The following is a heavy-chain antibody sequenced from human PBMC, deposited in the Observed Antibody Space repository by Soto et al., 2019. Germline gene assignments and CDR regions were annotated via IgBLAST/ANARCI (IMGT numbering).Heavy chain of an antibody. CDR3: ARHYSSGSRNWFDP. D-gene: IGHD6-19*01. Sequence: SETLSLTCSVSGGSITSSSYFWGWVRQPPGKGLEWIGSIYYSGSTYYNPSLRSRVTISVDTSKNQFSLKLSSVTAADTAVFYCARHYSSGSRNWFDPWGQGTLVTVSS. J-gene: IGHJ5*02. CDR1: GGSITSSSYF. V-gene: IGHV4-39*01. CDR2: IYYSGST.